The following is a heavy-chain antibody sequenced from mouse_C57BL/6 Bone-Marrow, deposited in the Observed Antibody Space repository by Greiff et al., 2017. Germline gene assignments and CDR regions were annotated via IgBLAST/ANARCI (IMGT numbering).Heavy chain of an antibody. D-gene: IGHD1-1*01. CDR3: ARESRCDA. V-gene: IGHV1-76*01. CDR2: IYPGSGNT. Sequence: VQLQQSGAELVRPGASVKLSCKASGYTFTDYYINWVKQRPGQGLEWIARIYPGSGNTYYNEKFKGKATLTAEKSSSAAYMQLSSLTSEDSAVYFCARESRCDAWGQGTTLTVSS. J-gene: IGHJ2*01. CDR1: GYTFTDYY.